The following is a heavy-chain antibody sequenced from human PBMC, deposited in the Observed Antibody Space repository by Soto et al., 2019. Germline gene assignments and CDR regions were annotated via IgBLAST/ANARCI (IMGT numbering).Heavy chain of an antibody. Sequence: QVQLVQSGAEVKKPGASVKVSCKASGYTFTSYGISWVRQAPGQGLEWMGWISAYNGNTNYAQKLQDRVTMTTDTSTSTAYMELRSLRSDDTAVYYCARVKGSGSYYAVGYYYYGMDVWGQGTTVTVSS. CDR2: ISAYNGNT. D-gene: IGHD3-10*01. J-gene: IGHJ6*02. V-gene: IGHV1-18*01. CDR1: GYTFTSYG. CDR3: ARVKGSGSYYAVGYYYYGMDV.